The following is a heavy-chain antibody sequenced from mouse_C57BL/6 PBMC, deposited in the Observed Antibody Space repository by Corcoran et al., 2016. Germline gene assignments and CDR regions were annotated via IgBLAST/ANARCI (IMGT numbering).Heavy chain of an antibody. D-gene: IGHD2-5*01. CDR1: GYTFTDYN. CDR3: ARNYSNYWYFDV. J-gene: IGHJ1*03. V-gene: IGHV1-18*01. Sequence: EVQLQQSGPELVKPGASVKIPCKASGYTFTDYNMDWVKQSHGKSLEWIGDINPNNGGTIYNQKFKGKATLTVDKSSSTAYMLLSSLISEDSAVYFCARNYSNYWYFDVWGTGTTVTVSS. CDR2: INPNNGGT.